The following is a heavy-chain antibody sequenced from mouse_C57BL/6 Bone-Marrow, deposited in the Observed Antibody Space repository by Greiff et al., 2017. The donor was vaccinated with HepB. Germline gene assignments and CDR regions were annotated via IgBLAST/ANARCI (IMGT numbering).Heavy chain of an antibody. V-gene: IGHV3-1*01. CDR2: ISYSGST. CDR1: GYSINSGYD. D-gene: IGHD2-5*01. CDR3: ARATYSKGGYFDY. Sequence: EVQLQESGPGMVKPSQSLSLTCTVTGYSINSGYDWHWIRHFPGNKLEWMGYISYSGSTNYNPSLKSRISINHDTSKNHFFLKLNSVTTEDTATYYCARATYSKGGYFDYWGQGATLTVSS. J-gene: IGHJ2*01.